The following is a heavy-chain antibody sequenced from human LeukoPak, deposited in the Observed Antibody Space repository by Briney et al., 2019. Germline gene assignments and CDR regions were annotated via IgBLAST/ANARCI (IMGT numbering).Heavy chain of an antibody. J-gene: IGHJ6*04. CDR1: GFTFSNAW. CDR3: IASSTWYLYYYGMDV. Sequence: GGSLRLSCAASGFTFSNAWMSWVRQAPGKGLEWVGRIKSKTDGGTTDYGAPVKGRFTISRDDSKNTLYLQMNSLKTEDTAVYYCIASSTWYLYYYGMDVWGKGITVTVSS. D-gene: IGHD6-13*01. V-gene: IGHV3-15*01. CDR2: IKSKTDGGTT.